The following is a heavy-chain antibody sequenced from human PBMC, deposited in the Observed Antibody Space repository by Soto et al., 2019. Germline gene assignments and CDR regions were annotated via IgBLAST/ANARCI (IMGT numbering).Heavy chain of an antibody. CDR2: IDPSDSYT. V-gene: IGHV5-10-1*01. Sequence: GESLKISCKGSGYSFTSYWISWVRQMPGKGLEWMGRIDPSDSYTNYSPSFQGHVTISAEKSISTAYLQWSSLKASDTAMYYCARHYYDTSGTTVGFDPWGQGTLVTVSS. J-gene: IGHJ5*02. CDR1: GYSFTSYW. CDR3: ARHYYDTSGTTVGFDP. D-gene: IGHD3-22*01.